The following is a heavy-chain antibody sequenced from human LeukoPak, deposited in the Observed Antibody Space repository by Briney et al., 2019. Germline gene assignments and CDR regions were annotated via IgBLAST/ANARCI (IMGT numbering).Heavy chain of an antibody. Sequence: GGSMRLSCAASGFTFSSYGMHWVRQAPGKGLEWVAFIRYDGINKYYADSVKGRFTISRDNSKNTLYLQMNSLRAEDTAVYYCAKDITIAAAGLFDYWGQGTLVTVSS. CDR2: IRYDGINK. D-gene: IGHD6-13*01. J-gene: IGHJ4*02. CDR1: GFTFSSYG. V-gene: IGHV3-30*02. CDR3: AKDITIAAAGLFDY.